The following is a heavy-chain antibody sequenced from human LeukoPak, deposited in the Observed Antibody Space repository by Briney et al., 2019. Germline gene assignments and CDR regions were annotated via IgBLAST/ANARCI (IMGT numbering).Heavy chain of an antibody. CDR2: ISSSGSTI. J-gene: IGHJ4*02. Sequence: GGSLRLSCAASGFTFSSYEMNWVRQAPGKGLEWVSYISSSGSTIYYADSVKGRFTISRDNAKNSLYLQMNSLRAEDTAVYYCARGATTVRGVRAYYFDYWGQGTLVTVSS. V-gene: IGHV3-48*03. CDR3: ARGATTVRGVRAYYFDY. D-gene: IGHD3-10*01. CDR1: GFTFSSYE.